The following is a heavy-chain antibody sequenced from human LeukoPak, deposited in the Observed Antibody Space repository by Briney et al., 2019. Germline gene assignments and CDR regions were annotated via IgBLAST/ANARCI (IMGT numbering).Heavy chain of an antibody. CDR2: VYHTENT. J-gene: IGHJ2*01. Sequence: PSETLSLTCAVSGGSLSTSNWWCWVRQPPGKGLGWVGEVYHTENTAYNPSLRSRVTISLDKSKNQFSLELTSVTAADTAIYYCARGGAPAGDWYFDLWGRGTLVTVSS. V-gene: IGHV4-4*02. CDR3: ARGGAPAGDWYFDL. CDR1: GGSLSTSNW. D-gene: IGHD6-25*01.